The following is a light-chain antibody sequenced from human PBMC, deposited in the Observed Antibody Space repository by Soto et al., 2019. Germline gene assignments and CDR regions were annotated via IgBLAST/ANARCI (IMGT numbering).Light chain of an antibody. J-gene: IGKJ1*01. Sequence: DIQMTQSLSTLSASVGDRVTITCRASQSISSWLAWYQQKPGKAPKLLIYQASSFQSGVPSRFSGSGSGTEFTLTISSLQPDDFATYYCQQYYGFPWTFGQGTKVEIK. CDR1: QSISSW. CDR3: QQYYGFPWT. CDR2: QAS. V-gene: IGKV1-5*03.